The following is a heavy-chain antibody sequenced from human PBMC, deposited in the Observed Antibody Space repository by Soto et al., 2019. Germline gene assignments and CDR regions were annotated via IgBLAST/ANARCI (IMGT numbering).Heavy chain of an antibody. V-gene: IGHV1-18*01. D-gene: IGHD5-12*01. Sequence: ASVKVSCKASGYTFTSYGISWVRQAPGQGLEWMGWISAYNGKTNYAQKLQGRVTITTDTSTSTAYMELRSLRSDDTAVYYCARERLRDGYTGYFDYWGQGTLVTVSS. CDR1: GYTFTSYG. CDR2: ISAYNGKT. CDR3: ARERLRDGYTGYFDY. J-gene: IGHJ4*02.